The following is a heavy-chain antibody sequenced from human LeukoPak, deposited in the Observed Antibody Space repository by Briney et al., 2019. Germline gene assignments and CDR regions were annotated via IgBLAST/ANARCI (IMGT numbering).Heavy chain of an antibody. CDR1: GYTFTSYY. J-gene: IGHJ4*02. V-gene: IGHV1-46*01. Sequence: ASVKVSCKASGYTFTSYYMHWVRQAPGQGLEWMGIINPSGGSTSYAQKFQGRVTMTRDTSTSTVYMELSSLRSEDTAVYYCARSGREWLARTLFDYWGQGTLVTVSS. CDR2: INPSGGST. CDR3: ARSGREWLARTLFDY. D-gene: IGHD6-19*01.